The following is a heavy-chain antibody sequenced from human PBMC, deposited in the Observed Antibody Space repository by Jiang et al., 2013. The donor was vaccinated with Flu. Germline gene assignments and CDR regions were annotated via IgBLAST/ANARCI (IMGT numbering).Heavy chain of an antibody. J-gene: IGHJ4*02. Sequence: SGAEVKKPGASVKVSCKASGYIFTAYAIHWVRQAPGQRLEWMGWINAGNGNTKYSQKFQGRVTINSDTSASTAYMELSSLRSEDTAVYFCARSGDASAARPDYWGQGTLVTVSS. CDR1: GYIFTAYA. V-gene: IGHV1-3*01. CDR3: ARSGDASAARPDY. CDR2: INAGNGNT. D-gene: IGHD2-21*01.